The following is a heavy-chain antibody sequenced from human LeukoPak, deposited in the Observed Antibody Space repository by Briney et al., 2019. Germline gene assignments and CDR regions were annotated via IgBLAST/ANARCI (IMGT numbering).Heavy chain of an antibody. D-gene: IGHD6-6*01. CDR3: ARGEYSSSSDFDY. V-gene: IGHV3-30*03. CDR1: GFTFSSYG. J-gene: IGHJ4*02. Sequence: GGSLRLSCAASGFTFSSYGMHWVRQAPGKGLEWVAVISYDGSNKYYADSVKGRFTISTDNSKNTLYLQMNSLRAEDTAVYYCARGEYSSSSDFDYWGQGTLVTVSS. CDR2: ISYDGSNK.